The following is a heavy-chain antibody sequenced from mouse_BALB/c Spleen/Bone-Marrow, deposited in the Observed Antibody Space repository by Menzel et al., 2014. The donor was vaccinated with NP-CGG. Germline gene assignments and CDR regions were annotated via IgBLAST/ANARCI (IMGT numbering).Heavy chain of an antibody. D-gene: IGHD2-3*01. CDR2: IRLKSNNYAT. J-gene: IGHJ2*01. Sequence: VQLKESGGGLVQPGGSMKFSCVDSGFTFSNYWMNWVRQSPEKGLEWVAEIRLKSNNYATHYAESVKGRFTISRDDSKNSVYLQMNNLRAEDTGIYYCTRDDGYFDYWGQGTTLTVSS. V-gene: IGHV6-6*02. CDR3: TRDDGYFDY. CDR1: GFTFSNYW.